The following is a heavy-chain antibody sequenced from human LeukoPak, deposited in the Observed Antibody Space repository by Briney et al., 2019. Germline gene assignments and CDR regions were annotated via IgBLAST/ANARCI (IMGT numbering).Heavy chain of an antibody. V-gene: IGHV3-23*01. J-gene: IGHJ1*01. CDR3: AKSRYSSSWERVEYFQH. CDR1: GFTFSSYA. D-gene: IGHD6-13*01. Sequence: GGSLRLSCAASGFTFSSYAMSWVRQAPGKGLEWVSAISGSGGSTYYADSVKGRFTISRDNSKNTLYLQMNSLRAEDTAVYYCAKSRYSSSWERVEYFQHWGQGTLVTVSS. CDR2: ISGSGGST.